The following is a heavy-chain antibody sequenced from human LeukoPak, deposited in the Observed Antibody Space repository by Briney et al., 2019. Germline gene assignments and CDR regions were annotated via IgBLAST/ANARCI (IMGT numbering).Heavy chain of an antibody. V-gene: IGHV3-23*01. Sequence: PGGSLRLSCAASGFTFNSYAMSWVRQAPGKGLEWVSAISGSGNRIYYADSVKGHFTISRDNSKNTLYLQMNSLRADDTAVYYCAKDGQYSGSYQLYFDYWGQGTLVTVSS. D-gene: IGHD1-26*01. J-gene: IGHJ4*02. CDR3: AKDGQYSGSYQLYFDY. CDR1: GFTFNSYA. CDR2: ISGSGNRI.